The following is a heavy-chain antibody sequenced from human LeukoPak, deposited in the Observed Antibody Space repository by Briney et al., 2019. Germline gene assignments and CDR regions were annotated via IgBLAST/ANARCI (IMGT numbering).Heavy chain of an antibody. CDR2: ISYDGSNK. V-gene: IGHV3-30*03. CDR1: GFTFSSYG. CDR3: ARGWWAVAGDLDY. D-gene: IGHD6-19*01. J-gene: IGHJ4*02. Sequence: GGSLRLSCAASGFTFSSYGMHWVRQAPGKGLEWVAVISYDGSNKYYADSVKGRFTISRDNSKNTLYLQMNSLRAEDTAVYYCARGWWAVAGDLDYWGQGTLVTVSS.